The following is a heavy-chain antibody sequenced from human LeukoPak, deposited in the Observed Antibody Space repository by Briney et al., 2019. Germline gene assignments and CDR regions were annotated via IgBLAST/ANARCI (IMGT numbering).Heavy chain of an antibody. J-gene: IGHJ6*03. Sequence: PGGSLRLSCAASGFTFSSYWMSWVRQAPGKGLVWVSRINSDGSSTSYADSVKGRFTISRDNAKNTLYLQMNSLRAEDTAVYYCARYGSGSYYSGDYYYYYMDVWGKGTTVTVSS. V-gene: IGHV3-74*01. D-gene: IGHD3-10*01. CDR2: INSDGSST. CDR3: ARYGSGSYYSGDYYYYYMDV. CDR1: GFTFSSYW.